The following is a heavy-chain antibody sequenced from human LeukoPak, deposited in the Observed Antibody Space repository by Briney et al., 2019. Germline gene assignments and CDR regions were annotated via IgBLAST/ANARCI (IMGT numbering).Heavy chain of an antibody. CDR2: IYYSGRT. CDR3: ARRREGRNWFDP. CDR1: GGSISSSGYY. D-gene: IGHD1-26*01. V-gene: IGHV4-39*07. J-gene: IGHJ5*02. Sequence: SETLSLTCTVSGGSISSSGYYWGWIRQPPGKGLEWIASIYYSGRTYYNPSLTSRVTISVDTSKNQFSLKVTAVNAADTAVYYCARRREGRNWFDPWGQGTLVTVSS.